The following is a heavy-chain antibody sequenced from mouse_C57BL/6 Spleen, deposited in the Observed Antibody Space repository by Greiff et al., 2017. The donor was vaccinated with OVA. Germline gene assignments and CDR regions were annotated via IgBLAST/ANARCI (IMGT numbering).Heavy chain of an antibody. Sequence: EVQLVESGGDLVKPGGSLKLSCAASGFTFSSYGMSWVRQTPDKRLEWVATISSGGSYTYSPDSVKGRFPIYRDNAKNTLYLQKRSLKSEETAMYYCARQTAQVFMDYWGQGTSVTVSS. CDR3: ARQTAQVFMDY. CDR1: GFTFSSYG. D-gene: IGHD3-2*02. V-gene: IGHV5-6*01. J-gene: IGHJ4*01. CDR2: ISSGGSYT.